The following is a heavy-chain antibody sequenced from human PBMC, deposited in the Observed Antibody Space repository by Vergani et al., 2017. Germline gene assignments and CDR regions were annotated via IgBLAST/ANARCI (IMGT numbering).Heavy chain of an antibody. CDR2: ISYDGSNK. V-gene: IGHV3-30*18. Sequence: QVQLVESGGGVVQPGRSLRLSCAASGFTFSSYGMHWVRQAPGKGLEWVAVISYDGSNKYYADSVKGRFTNSRDNSKNTLYLQMNSLRAEDTAVYYCAKSLDSSGYYQVDYWGQGTLVTVSS. J-gene: IGHJ4*02. D-gene: IGHD3-22*01. CDR1: GFTFSSYG. CDR3: AKSLDSSGYYQVDY.